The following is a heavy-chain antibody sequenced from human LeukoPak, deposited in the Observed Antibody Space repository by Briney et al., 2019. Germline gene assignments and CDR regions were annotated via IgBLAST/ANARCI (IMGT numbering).Heavy chain of an antibody. Sequence: SETLSLTCTVSGVSISSYYWSWIRQPPGKGLEWIGYIYYSGSTNYNPSLKSRVTISVDTSKNQFSLKLSSVTAADTAVYYCARFGWLLPPGYFDYWGQGTLVTVSS. V-gene: IGHV4-59*01. CDR3: ARFGWLLPPGYFDY. D-gene: IGHD3-22*01. CDR2: IYYSGST. J-gene: IGHJ4*02. CDR1: GVSISSYY.